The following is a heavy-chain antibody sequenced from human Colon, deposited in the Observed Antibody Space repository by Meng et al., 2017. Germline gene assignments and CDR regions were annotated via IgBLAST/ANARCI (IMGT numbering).Heavy chain of an antibody. CDR3: ARERLSSGWYGGRWFDP. V-gene: IGHV4-34*01. D-gene: IGHD6-19*01. J-gene: IGHJ5*02. CDR2: INHSGST. CDR1: GGSFSGYY. Sequence: WRTGLLSPSETLPLTCVVYGGSFSGYYWSWIRQPPGKGLEWIGEINHSGSTNYNPSLKSRVTISVDTSKNQFSLKLSSVTAADTAVYYCARERLSSGWYGGRWFDPWGQGTLVTVSS.